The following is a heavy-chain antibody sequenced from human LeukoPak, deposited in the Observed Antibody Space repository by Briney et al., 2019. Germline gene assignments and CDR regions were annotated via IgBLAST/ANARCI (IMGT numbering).Heavy chain of an antibody. CDR1: GGSISSGSYY. V-gene: IGHV4-61*02. CDR3: ARETSWDPIDY. CDR2: IYTSGST. Sequence: SETLSLTCTVSGGSISSGSYYWSWIRQPAGKGLEWIGRIYTSGSTNYNPSLKSRVTISVDTSKNQFSLKLSSVTAADTAVYYCARETSWDPIDYWGQGTLVTVSS. D-gene: IGHD1-26*01. J-gene: IGHJ4*02.